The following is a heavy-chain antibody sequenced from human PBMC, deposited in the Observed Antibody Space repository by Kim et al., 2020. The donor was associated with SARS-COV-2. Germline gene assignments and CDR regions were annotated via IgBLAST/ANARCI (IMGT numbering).Heavy chain of an antibody. CDR1: GGSISSSSYY. CDR2: IYYSGST. V-gene: IGHV4-39*01. Sequence: SETLSLTCTVSGGSISSSSYYWGWIRQPPGKGLEWIGSIYYSGSTYYNASLKSRVTISVDTSKNQFSLKLSSVTAADTAVYYCARLGATTSYYYYYGMDVWGQGTTVTVSS. CDR3: ARLGATTSYYYYYGMDV. D-gene: IGHD1-26*01. J-gene: IGHJ6*02.